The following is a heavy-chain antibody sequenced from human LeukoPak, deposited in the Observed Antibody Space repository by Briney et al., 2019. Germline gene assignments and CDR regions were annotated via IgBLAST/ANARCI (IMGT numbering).Heavy chain of an antibody. J-gene: IGHJ4*02. CDR2: ISAYNGNT. D-gene: IGHD3-10*01. Sequence: GASVKVSCKASGYTFTSYGISWVRQAPGQGLEWMGWISAYNGNTNYAQKLQGRVTMTTDTSTSTAYMELRSLRSDDTAVYYCARERLLWFGELPLDYWGQGTLVTVSS. V-gene: IGHV1-18*01. CDR3: ARERLLWFGELPLDY. CDR1: GYTFTSYG.